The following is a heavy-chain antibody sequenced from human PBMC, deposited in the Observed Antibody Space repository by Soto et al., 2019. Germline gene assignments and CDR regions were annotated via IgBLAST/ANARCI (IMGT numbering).Heavy chain of an antibody. CDR2: IDAGNGNT. CDR3: ASEGSTPGYTFDY. CDR1: GYTFTSYG. D-gene: IGHD3-9*01. J-gene: IGHJ4*02. V-gene: IGHV1-3*01. Sequence: ASVKVSCKASGYTFTSYGISWVRQAPGQGLEWMGWIDAGNGNTKYSQKFQDRVTITTDTSASTAYMELSSLRSEDTAVYYCASEGSTPGYTFDYWGQGILVTVSS.